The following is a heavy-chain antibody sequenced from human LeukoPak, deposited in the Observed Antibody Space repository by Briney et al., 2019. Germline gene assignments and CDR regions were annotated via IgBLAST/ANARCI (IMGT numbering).Heavy chain of an antibody. CDR2: ISGSGGST. CDR3: ARRLTYYYDSSGSPDDY. D-gene: IGHD3-22*01. Sequence: GGSLRLSCAASGFTFSSYAMSWVRRAPGKGLEWVSAISGSGGSTYYADSVKGRFTISRDNSKNTLYLQMNSLRAEDTAVYYCARRLTYYYDSSGSPDDYWGQGTLVTVSS. J-gene: IGHJ4*02. CDR1: GFTFSSYA. V-gene: IGHV3-23*01.